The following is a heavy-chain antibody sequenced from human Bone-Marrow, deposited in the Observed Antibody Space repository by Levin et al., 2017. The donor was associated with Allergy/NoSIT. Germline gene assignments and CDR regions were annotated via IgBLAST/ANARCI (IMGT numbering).Heavy chain of an antibody. CDR3: AKGRVCSGGSCYHYYYYGMDV. D-gene: IGHD2-15*01. CDR1: GFTFSSYA. Sequence: GGSLRLSCAASGFTFSSYAMSWVRQAPGKGLEWVSAISGSGGSTYYADSVKGRFTISRDNSKNTLYLQMNSLRAEDTAVYYCAKGRVCSGGSCYHYYYYGMDVWGQGTTVTVSS. CDR2: ISGSGGST. J-gene: IGHJ6*02. V-gene: IGHV3-23*01.